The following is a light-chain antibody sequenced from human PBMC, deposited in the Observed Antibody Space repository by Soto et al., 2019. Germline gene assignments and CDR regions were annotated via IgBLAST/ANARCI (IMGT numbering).Light chain of an antibody. V-gene: IGLV2-23*02. CDR2: EVS. CDR3: CSYAGSSLYV. CDR1: SSDVGSYNL. J-gene: IGLJ1*01. Sequence: QSALTQPASVSGSPGQSITISCTENSSDVGSYNLVSWYQQHPGKAPKLMIYEVSKRPSGVSNRFSGSKSGNTASLTISGLQAEDEADYYCCSYAGSSLYVFGTGTKVTVL.